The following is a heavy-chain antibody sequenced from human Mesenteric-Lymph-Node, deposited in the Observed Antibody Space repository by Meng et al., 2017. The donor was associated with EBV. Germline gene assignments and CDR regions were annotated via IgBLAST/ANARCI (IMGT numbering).Heavy chain of an antibody. Sequence: QITLKHSGPTLLNPTQTLTLPCPFSGFSLNTPGVGVGWIRQPPGKALEWLALIYWDDDKRYSPSLKNRLTITKDTSKNQVVLTMTNMDPVDTATYYCAHTSGDLYFDYWGQGTLVTVSS. CDR1: GFSLNTPGVG. J-gene: IGHJ4*02. CDR2: IYWDDDK. D-gene: IGHD3-10*01. CDR3: AHTSGDLYFDY. V-gene: IGHV2-5*02.